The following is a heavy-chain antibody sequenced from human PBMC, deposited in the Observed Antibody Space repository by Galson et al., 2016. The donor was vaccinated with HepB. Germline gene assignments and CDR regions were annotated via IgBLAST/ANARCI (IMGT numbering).Heavy chain of an antibody. J-gene: IGHJ5*01. V-gene: IGHV4-59*01. CDR2: IYYSGTT. CDR3: ARLTIFGVVTLDS. CDR1: GGSINGYY. Sequence: SETLSLTCTVSGGSINGYYWSWIRQSPGKGLEWIGDIYYSGTTNYNSSLKSRVTISVETSKSQFSLKLTSVTAADTAVYYCARLTIFGVVTLDSWGQGTLVTVSS. D-gene: IGHD3-3*01.